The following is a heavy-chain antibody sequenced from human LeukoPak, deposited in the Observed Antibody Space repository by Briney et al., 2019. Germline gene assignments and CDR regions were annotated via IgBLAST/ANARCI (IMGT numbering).Heavy chain of an antibody. Sequence: GASVKVSCKASGYTFTGYYMHWVRQAPGQGLEWMRWINPNSGGTNYAQKFQGRVTMTRDTSISTAYMELSRLRSDDTAVYYCARAVVVVPAAIYYDSSGYLFDYWGQGTLVTVSS. CDR1: GYTFTGYY. CDR3: ARAVVVVPAAIYYDSSGYLFDY. J-gene: IGHJ4*02. CDR2: INPNSGGT. D-gene: IGHD2-2*02. V-gene: IGHV1-2*02.